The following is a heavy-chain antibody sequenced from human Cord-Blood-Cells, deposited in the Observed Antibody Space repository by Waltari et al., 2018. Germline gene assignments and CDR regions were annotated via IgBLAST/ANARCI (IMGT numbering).Heavy chain of an antibody. CDR2: IYTSGGT. J-gene: IGHJ3*02. V-gene: IGHV4-4*07. D-gene: IGHD6-13*01. CDR1: GGSISSYY. CDR3: ARDEPDSSSWYGGGKNAFDI. Sequence: QVQLQESGPGLVKPSETLSLTCTVSGGSISSYYWSWIRQPAGKGLEWIGRIYTSGGTNYNPSLKSRVTMSVDTSKNQFSLKLSSVTAADTTVYYCARDEPDSSSWYGGGKNAFDIWGQGTMVTVSS.